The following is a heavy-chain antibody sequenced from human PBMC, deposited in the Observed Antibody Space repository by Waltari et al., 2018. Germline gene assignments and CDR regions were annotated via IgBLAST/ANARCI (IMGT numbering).Heavy chain of an antibody. J-gene: IGHJ4*02. Sequence: EVQLVESGGGLVQPGGSLRLSCAVSGFLYNDYWLDWVRQAPGQGLGWVSRIKSGWTNRKYADSVRGRFTIPSDSAKNTFYLQMNSLRVEDTAVYYCTRNPGYWGQGTLVTVAS. CDR1: GFLYNDYW. CDR3: TRNPGY. CDR2: IKSGWTNR. V-gene: IGHV3-74*03. D-gene: IGHD2-15*01.